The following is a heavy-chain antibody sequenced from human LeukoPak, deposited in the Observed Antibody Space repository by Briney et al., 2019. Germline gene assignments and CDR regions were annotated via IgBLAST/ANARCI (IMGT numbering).Heavy chain of an antibody. J-gene: IGHJ6*02. Sequence: GGSLRLSCLASGFIFSRYAMHWLRQAPGKGLDYVSAISTTGGSTYYADSVKGRFTISRDNSKNTLYLQMSSLRSEDTAVYYCARDPWYYGSGSYYNADYYYGMDVWGQGTTVTVSS. D-gene: IGHD3-10*01. CDR2: ISTTGGST. CDR1: GFIFSRYA. V-gene: IGHV3-64*04. CDR3: ARDPWYYGSGSYYNADYYYGMDV.